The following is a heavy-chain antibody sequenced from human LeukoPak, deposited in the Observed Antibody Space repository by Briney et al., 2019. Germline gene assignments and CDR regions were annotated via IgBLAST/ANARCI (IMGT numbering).Heavy chain of an antibody. J-gene: IGHJ4*02. CDR2: INDSGST. Sequence: SETLSLTCAVYGGSFSGYYWSWIRQPPGKGLEWIGEINDSGSTNYNPSLKSRVTVSVDTSKNQFSLKLSSVTAADTAVYYCACSANSGYDSYRHFDYWGQGTLVTVSS. CDR3: ACSANSGYDSYRHFDY. CDR1: GGSFSGYY. V-gene: IGHV4-34*01. D-gene: IGHD5-12*01.